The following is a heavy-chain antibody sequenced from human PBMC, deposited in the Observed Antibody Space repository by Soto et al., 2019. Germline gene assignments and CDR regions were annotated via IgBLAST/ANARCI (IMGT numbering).Heavy chain of an antibody. J-gene: IGHJ6*02. V-gene: IGHV1-8*01. D-gene: IGHD3-10*01. CDR2: MNPNSGNT. Sequence: ASVKVSCKASGYTFTSYDINWVRQATGQGLEWMGWMNPNSGNTGYAQKFQGRVTMTRNTSISTAYMELSSLRSEDTAVYYCARGQQGIRLLWFGELPKYYGMDVWGQGNTVTVSS. CDR1: GYTFTSYD. CDR3: ARGQQGIRLLWFGELPKYYGMDV.